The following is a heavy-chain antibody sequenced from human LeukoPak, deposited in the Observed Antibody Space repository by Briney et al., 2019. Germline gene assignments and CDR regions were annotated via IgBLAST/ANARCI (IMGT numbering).Heavy chain of an antibody. J-gene: IGHJ4*02. V-gene: IGHV1-69*06. CDR1: GGTFSSYA. Sequence: SVKVSCKASGGTFSSYAISWVRQAPGQGLEWMGGIIPIFGTANYAQKFQGRVTITADKSTSTAYMELSSLRSEDTAVYYCHTGIAVAGTWGFDYWGQGTLVTVSS. CDR3: HTGIAVAGTWGFDY. D-gene: IGHD6-19*01. CDR2: IIPIFGTA.